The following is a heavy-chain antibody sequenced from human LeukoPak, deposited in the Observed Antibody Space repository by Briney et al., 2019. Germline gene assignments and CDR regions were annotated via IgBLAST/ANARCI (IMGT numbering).Heavy chain of an antibody. Sequence: PSETLSLTCTVSGASITDYYWSWIRQPPAKGLEWIGYIYYSGSPNYNPSLKSRVTLSLDTSQNQFSLKLTSVTAADTAVYYCAYGGDAYKTGYWGQGTLVTVSS. CDR2: IYYSGSP. D-gene: IGHD5-24*01. CDR3: AYGGDAYKTGY. J-gene: IGHJ4*02. CDR1: GASITDYY. V-gene: IGHV4-59*01.